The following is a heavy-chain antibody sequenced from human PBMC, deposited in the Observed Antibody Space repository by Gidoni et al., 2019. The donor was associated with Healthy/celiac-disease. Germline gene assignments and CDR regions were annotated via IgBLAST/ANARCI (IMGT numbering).Heavy chain of an antibody. Sequence: QVQLVESGGGVVQPGRSLRLSCAAAGFTFSSYGMHWVRQAPGKGLGWVAVISYDGSHQSYADSVKGRFTISRDNSKNTLYLQMNSLRAEDTAVYYCAKYHYYCSGGSCYPYYYYYGMDVWGQGTTVTVSS. V-gene: IGHV3-30*18. CDR1: GFTFSSYG. CDR2: ISYDGSHQ. D-gene: IGHD2-15*01. CDR3: AKYHYYCSGGSCYPYYYYYGMDV. J-gene: IGHJ6*02.